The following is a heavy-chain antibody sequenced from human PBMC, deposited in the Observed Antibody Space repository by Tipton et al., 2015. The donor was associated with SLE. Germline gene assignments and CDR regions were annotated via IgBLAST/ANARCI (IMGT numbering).Heavy chain of an antibody. CDR1: GGSISSSSYY. V-gene: IGHV4-39*07. D-gene: IGHD3-22*01. CDR3: VSYDRSGYQFDY. CDR2: IYYSGST. J-gene: IGHJ4*02. Sequence: TLSLTCTVSGGSISSSSYYWGWIRQPPGKGLEWIGSIYYSGSTYYNPSLKSRVTIALDTSKNQFSLRLSSVTAADTAVYYCVSYDRSGYQFDYWGQGTLVTVSS.